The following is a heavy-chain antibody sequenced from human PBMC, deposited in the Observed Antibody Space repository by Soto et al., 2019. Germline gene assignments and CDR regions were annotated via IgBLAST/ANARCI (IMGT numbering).Heavy chain of an antibody. J-gene: IGHJ5*02. CDR2: IYYSGST. CDR1: GGSISSGGYY. Sequence: SETLSLTCTVSGGSISSGGYYWSWIRQHPGKGLEWIGYIYYSGSTYYNPSLKSRVTISVDTSKNQFSLKLSSVTAADTAVYYCARDLGYCSGGSCSHKNWFDPWGQGTLVTVS. CDR3: ARDLGYCSGGSCSHKNWFDP. D-gene: IGHD2-15*01. V-gene: IGHV4-31*03.